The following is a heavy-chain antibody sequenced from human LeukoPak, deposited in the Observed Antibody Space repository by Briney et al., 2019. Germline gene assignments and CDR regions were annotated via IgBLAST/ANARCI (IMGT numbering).Heavy chain of an antibody. V-gene: IGHV4-59*01. CDR1: GGSISSYY. CDR3: ARTTMVRGVPDY. J-gene: IGHJ4*02. Sequence: KPSETLSLTCTVSGGSISSYYWSWLRQPPGEGLDWVGYIYYSGSTNYNPSLKSRVTISLDTSKNQFSLKLSSVTAADTAVYYCARTTMVRGVPDYWGQGTLVTVSS. CDR2: IYYSGST. D-gene: IGHD3-10*01.